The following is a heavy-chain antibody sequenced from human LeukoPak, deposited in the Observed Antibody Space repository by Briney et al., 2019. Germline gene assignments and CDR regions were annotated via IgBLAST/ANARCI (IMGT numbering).Heavy chain of an antibody. V-gene: IGHV3-53*01. CDR1: EFTVYNSY. Sequence: GGSLRLSCAVSEFTVYNSYMSWVRQAPGKGLEWVSIIYSGGDTFYVDCVKGRFTISRDKSKNTVYLQMNSLRAEDTAVYYCATRDRNNGVDYWGQGTQVTVSS. J-gene: IGHJ4*02. CDR3: ATRDRNNGVDY. D-gene: IGHD2-8*01. CDR2: IYSGGDT.